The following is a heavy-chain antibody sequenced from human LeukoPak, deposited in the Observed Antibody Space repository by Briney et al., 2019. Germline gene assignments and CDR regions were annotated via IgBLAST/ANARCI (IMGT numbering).Heavy chain of an antibody. J-gene: IGHJ6*03. V-gene: IGHV1-8*01. CDR3: ARDCSSTSCHPYYYYYMDV. CDR1: GYTFTSYD. Sequence: ASVKVSCKASGYTFTSYDINWVRQATGQGLEWMGWMNPNSGNTGYAQKFQGRVTMTRNTSISTAYMELSSLRSEDTAVYYCARDCSSTSCHPYYYYYMDVWGKGTTVTVSS. D-gene: IGHD2-2*01. CDR2: MNPNSGNT.